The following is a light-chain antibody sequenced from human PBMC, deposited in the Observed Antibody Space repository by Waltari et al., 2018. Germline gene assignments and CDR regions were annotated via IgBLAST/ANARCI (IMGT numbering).Light chain of an antibody. CDR3: QQRSNWLT. CDR1: QSVSSY. V-gene: IGKV3-11*01. CDR2: GAS. Sequence: EIVLTQSPATLSWSPGERATLSCRSSQSVSSYLAWYQQKPGQAPRLLIYGASNRATGIPARFSGSGSGTDFTLTISSLEPEDFAVYYCQQRSNWLTFGGGTKVEIK. J-gene: IGKJ4*01.